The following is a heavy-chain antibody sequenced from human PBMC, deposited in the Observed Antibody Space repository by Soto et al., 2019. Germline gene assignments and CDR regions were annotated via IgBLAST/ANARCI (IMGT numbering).Heavy chain of an antibody. CDR2: ISGSGGST. CDR3: AKDVLVWFGESYDAFDI. D-gene: IGHD3-10*01. Sequence: GGSLRLSCAASGFTFSSYAMSWVRQAPGKGLEWVSAISGSGGSTYYADSVKGRFTISRDNSKNTLYLQMNSLRAEDTAVYYCAKDVLVWFGESYDAFDIWGQGTMVTVSS. J-gene: IGHJ3*02. V-gene: IGHV3-23*01. CDR1: GFTFSSYA.